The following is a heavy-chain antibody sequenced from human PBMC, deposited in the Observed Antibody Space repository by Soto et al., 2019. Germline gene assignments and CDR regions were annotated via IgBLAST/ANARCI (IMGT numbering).Heavy chain of an antibody. V-gene: IGHV3-30*18. D-gene: IGHD1-7*01. CDR3: AKDRVGGTFYTPLGF. Sequence: HPGGSLRLSCQASGFNFDNYGMHWVRQAPGKGLEWVAVITYDGSNKYYADSVKGRFTISRDNSKNTLSLHLNTLKPEDTAVYHCAKDRVGGTFYTPLGFWGQGTLVTVSS. CDR1: GFNFDNYG. J-gene: IGHJ4*02. CDR2: ITYDGSNK.